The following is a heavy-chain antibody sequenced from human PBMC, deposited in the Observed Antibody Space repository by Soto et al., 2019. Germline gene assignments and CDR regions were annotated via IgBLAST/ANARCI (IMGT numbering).Heavy chain of an antibody. J-gene: IGHJ3*01. CDR2: LYISEGT. CDR1: GFTINGKKY. D-gene: IGHD6-19*01. V-gene: IGHV3-53*01. CDR3: ATWLLREHGFDV. Sequence: PGGSLRLSXAASGFTINGKKYISWVRQAPGKGLEWVSALYISEGTYYADSVKGRFIVSIDNSRTTVYLQMNSLRPEDTAVYHCATWLLREHGFDVWGPGTMVTVSS.